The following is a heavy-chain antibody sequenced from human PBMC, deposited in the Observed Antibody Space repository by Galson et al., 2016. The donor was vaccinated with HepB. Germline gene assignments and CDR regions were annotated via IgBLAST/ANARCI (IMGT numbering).Heavy chain of an antibody. CDR3: ARRLVGSYGNAFDI. D-gene: IGHD2-8*02. J-gene: IGHJ3*02. CDR2: INTAKGDT. Sequence: SVKVSCKASGYTFTAYAIHWVRQAPGQRLEWMAWINTAKGDTRYSQKLQGRVTLTRDTSATTASMELSSLRSEDAVVYYCARRLVGSYGNAFDIWGQGTLVTVSS. CDR1: GYTFTAYA. V-gene: IGHV1-3*04.